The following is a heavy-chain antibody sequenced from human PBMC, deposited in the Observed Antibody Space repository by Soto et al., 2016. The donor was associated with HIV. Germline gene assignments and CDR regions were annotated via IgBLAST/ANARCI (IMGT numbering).Heavy chain of an antibody. CDR3: ARDMKRDYDILTGIGVGWFDP. CDR1: GSTFTTYY. D-gene: IGHD3-9*01. CDR2: INPSGDRT. J-gene: IGHJ5*02. Sequence: QVQLVQSGAEVKKPGASVKVSCKASGSTFTTYYMHWVRQAPGQGLEWMGIINPSGDRTSYAQKFQGRVTMTRDTSTSTVYMELTSLRSEDTAVYYCARDMKRDYDILTGIGVGWFDPWGQGTLVTVSS. V-gene: IGHV1-46*01.